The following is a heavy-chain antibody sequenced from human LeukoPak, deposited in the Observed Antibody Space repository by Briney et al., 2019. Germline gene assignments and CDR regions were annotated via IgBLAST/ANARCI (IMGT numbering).Heavy chain of an antibody. V-gene: IGHV5-51*01. CDR1: GYSFTSYW. CDR3: ARLSPRYCSSTSCYRSPVDP. J-gene: IGHJ5*02. CDR2: IYPGDSDT. D-gene: IGHD2-2*01. Sequence: GESLKISCKGSGYSFTSYWIGWVRQMPGKGLEWMGIIYPGDSDTRYSPSFQGQVTISADKSIGTAYLQWSSLKASDTAMYYCARLSPRYCSSTSCYRSPVDPRGQGTLVTVSS.